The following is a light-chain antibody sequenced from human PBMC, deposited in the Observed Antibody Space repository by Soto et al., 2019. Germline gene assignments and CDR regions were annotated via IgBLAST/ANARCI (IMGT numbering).Light chain of an antibody. J-gene: IGKJ1*01. CDR2: AAF. V-gene: IGKV1-27*01. CDR3: QKYDSAPWT. CDR1: QGISNY. Sequence: DIQMTQSPSSLSASVGDRVTITCRASQGISNYLAWYQQKPGKVPKLLIYAAFTLHAGVPFRFSGSGSGTDFTLTISSLQPEDVATYYCQKYDSAPWTFGQGTKVEVK.